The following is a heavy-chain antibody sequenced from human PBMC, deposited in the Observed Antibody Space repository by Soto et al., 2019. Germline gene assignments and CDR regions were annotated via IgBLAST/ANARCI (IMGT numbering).Heavy chain of an antibody. CDR2: IYHDGST. Sequence: QVQLQESGPGLVKPSGTLSLTCAVSGGSISSSHWWSWVRQPPGKGLEWIGEIYHDGSTKYNPTLKSRVTISVDKTTKHCSLKLSSVTAADTAVYYCARARGYYGMDVWGQGTTVTVSS. V-gene: IGHV4-4*02. D-gene: IGHD3-10*01. CDR1: GGSISSSHW. J-gene: IGHJ6*02. CDR3: ARARGYYGMDV.